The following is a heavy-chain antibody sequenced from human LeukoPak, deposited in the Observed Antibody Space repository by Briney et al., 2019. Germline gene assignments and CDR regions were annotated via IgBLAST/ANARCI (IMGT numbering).Heavy chain of an antibody. D-gene: IGHD2/OR15-2a*01. CDR3: ARVKLFRGPMDV. J-gene: IGHJ6*04. V-gene: IGHV3-48*03. CDR1: GSTFSSYE. Sequence: PGGSLRLSCAASGSTFSSYEMNWVRQAPGKGLEWVSYISSSGSTIYYADSVKGRFTISRDNAKNSLYLQMNSLRAEDTAVYYCARVKLFRGPMDVWGKGTTVTISS. CDR2: ISSSGSTI.